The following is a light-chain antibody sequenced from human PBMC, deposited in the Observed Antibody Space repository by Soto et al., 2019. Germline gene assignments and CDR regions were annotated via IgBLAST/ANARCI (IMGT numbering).Light chain of an antibody. CDR2: LNSDGSH. CDR1: SGHSSYA. J-gene: IGLJ2*01. V-gene: IGLV4-69*01. CDR3: QTWGTGTVV. Sequence: QLVLTQSPSASASLGASVKLTCTLSSGHSSYAIAWHQQQPEKGPRYLMKLNSDGSHSKGDGIPDRFSGSRSGAERYLTISGLQSEDEADYYCQTWGTGTVVFGGGTKLTVL.